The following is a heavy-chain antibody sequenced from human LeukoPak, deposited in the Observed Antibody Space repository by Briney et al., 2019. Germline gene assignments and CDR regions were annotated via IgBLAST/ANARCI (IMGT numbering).Heavy chain of an antibody. Sequence: PSETLSLTGTVSGGSISSGDYYWSWIRQPPGKGLEWIGYIYYSGSTYYNPSLKSRVTISVDTSKNQFSLKLSSVTAADTAVYYCARAHDYGDYVNSYYGMDVWGKGTTVTVSS. CDR1: GGSISSGDYY. J-gene: IGHJ6*04. V-gene: IGHV4-30-4*01. CDR2: IYYSGST. D-gene: IGHD4-17*01. CDR3: ARAHDYGDYVNSYYGMDV.